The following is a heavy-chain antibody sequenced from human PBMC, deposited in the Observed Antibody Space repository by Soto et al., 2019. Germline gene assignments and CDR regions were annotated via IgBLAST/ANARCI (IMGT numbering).Heavy chain of an antibody. Sequence: QVQLVESGGGLVKPGGSLRLSCAASGFTFSDSFMSWSRQTPGKGLEWLSYISGRDGNIYYADSVRGRFTISRDNSQNAVYLQMNGLRAEDTAVYYCAGDQRPNYMAVWGKGTPVTVS. CDR3: AGDQRPNYMAV. V-gene: IGHV3-11*01. J-gene: IGHJ6*03. CDR2: ISGRDGNI. CDR1: GFTFSDSF.